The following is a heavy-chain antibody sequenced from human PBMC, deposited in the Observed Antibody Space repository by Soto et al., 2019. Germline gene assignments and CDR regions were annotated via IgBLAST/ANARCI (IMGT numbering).Heavy chain of an antibody. CDR1: GFSFSTST. CDR3: AGVRPGDNGYPFFDY. J-gene: IGHJ4*02. D-gene: IGHD3-22*01. V-gene: IGHV3-30-3*01. CDR2: VSDYGSNA. Sequence: GSLRLSCAASGFSFSTSTMHWVRLTAGKGLEWVALVSDYGSNADYADSVQGRFTISRDNSKNTLFLQMDSLRPEDTAIYYCAGVRPGDNGYPFFDYWGQGTLVTVSS.